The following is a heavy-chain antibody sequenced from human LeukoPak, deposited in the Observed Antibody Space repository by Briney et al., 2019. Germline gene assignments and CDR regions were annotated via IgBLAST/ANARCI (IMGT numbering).Heavy chain of an antibody. J-gene: IGHJ4*02. V-gene: IGHV3-7*01. CDR3: ARDYGYYGSGSYDY. CDR2: IKQDGSEK. Sequence: GGSLRLSCAASGFTFSSYWMSWVRQAPGRGLEWVANIKQDGSEKYYVDSVKGRFTISRDNAKNSLDLQMNSLRAEDTAVYYCARDYGYYGSGSYDYWGQGTLVTVSS. CDR1: GFTFSSYW. D-gene: IGHD3-10*01.